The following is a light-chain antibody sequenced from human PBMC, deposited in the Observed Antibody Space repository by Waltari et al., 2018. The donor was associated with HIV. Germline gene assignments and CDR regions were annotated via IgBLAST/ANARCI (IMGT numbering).Light chain of an antibody. V-gene: IGLV3-1*01. Sequence: SYDLTQPPSVSVSPGQTASITCSGDKLGSKYACWYQQKPGQSPVLVIYQDRKRPSGIPERFSGSNSGNTATLTISGIQAMDEADYYYQAWDSSTVVFGGGTKLTVL. J-gene: IGLJ2*01. CDR2: QDR. CDR3: QAWDSSTVV. CDR1: KLGSKY.